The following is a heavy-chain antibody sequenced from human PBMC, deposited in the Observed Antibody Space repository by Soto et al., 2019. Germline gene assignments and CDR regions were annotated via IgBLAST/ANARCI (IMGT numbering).Heavy chain of an antibody. D-gene: IGHD4-17*01. V-gene: IGHV3-30*18. J-gene: IGHJ4*02. CDR1: GFTFSSYG. Sequence: GGSLRLSCAASGFTFSSYGMHWVRQAPGKGLEWVAVISYDGSNKYYADSVKGRFTISRDNSKNTLYLQMNSLRAEDTAVYYCAKDLADYGVRGAFDYWGQGTLVTVSS. CDR2: ISYDGSNK. CDR3: AKDLADYGVRGAFDY.